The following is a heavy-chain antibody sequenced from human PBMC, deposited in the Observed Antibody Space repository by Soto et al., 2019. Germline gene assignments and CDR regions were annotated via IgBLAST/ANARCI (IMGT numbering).Heavy chain of an antibody. V-gene: IGHV3-30*03. CDR3: ARRNRQGYSGDDPRLSERTIDY. CDR2: ISYDGSNK. J-gene: IGHJ4*02. CDR1: GFTFSSYG. D-gene: IGHD5-12*01. Sequence: QVQLVESGGGVVQPGRSLRLSCAASGFTFSSYGMHWVRQAPGKGLEWVAVISYDGSNKYYADSVKGRFTISRDNSKNPLYLQMNSLRAEDTAVYYCARRNRQGYSGDDPRLSERTIDYWGQGTLVTVSS.